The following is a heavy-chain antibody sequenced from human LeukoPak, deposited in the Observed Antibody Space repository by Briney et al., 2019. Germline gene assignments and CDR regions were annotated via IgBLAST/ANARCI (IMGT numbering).Heavy chain of an antibody. CDR3: TTAALMYNDIRSGYYSFDY. J-gene: IGHJ4*02. CDR1: GFTFSNAW. V-gene: IGHV3-15*01. D-gene: IGHD3-3*01. Sequence: GGSLRLSCAASGFTFSNAWMSWVRQAPGKGLEWVGRIKSKTDGGTTDCAAPVKGRFTISRDDSKNTLFLQMNSLKTEDTGVYYCTTAALMYNDIRSGYYSFDYWGQGTLVTVSS. CDR2: IKSKTDGGTT.